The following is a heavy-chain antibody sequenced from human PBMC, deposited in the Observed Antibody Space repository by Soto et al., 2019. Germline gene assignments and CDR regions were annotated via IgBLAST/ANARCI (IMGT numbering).Heavy chain of an antibody. Sequence: ASVKVSCKASGYTFTSYDINWVRQATGQGLEWMGWMNPNSGNTGYAQKFQGRVTMTRNTSISTAYMELSSLRSEDTAVYYCARDYFWGGVWYFDLWGRGTLVTVSS. CDR3: ARDYFWGGVWYFDL. V-gene: IGHV1-8*01. CDR1: GYTFTSYD. CDR2: MNPNSGNT. J-gene: IGHJ2*01. D-gene: IGHD3-16*01.